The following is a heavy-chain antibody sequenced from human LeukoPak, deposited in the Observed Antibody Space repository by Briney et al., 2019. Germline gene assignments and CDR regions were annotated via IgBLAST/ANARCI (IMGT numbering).Heavy chain of an antibody. CDR1: GGSISSYY. Sequence: SETLSLTCTVSGGSISSYYWSWIRQPPGKGQEWIGYIYYSGSTNYNPSLKSRVTISVDTSKNQFSLKVSSVTAADTAVYYCAKGIAAAGSYDAFDIWGQGAMVTVSS. CDR3: AKGIAAAGSYDAFDI. J-gene: IGHJ3*02. D-gene: IGHD6-13*01. CDR2: IYYSGST. V-gene: IGHV4-59*01.